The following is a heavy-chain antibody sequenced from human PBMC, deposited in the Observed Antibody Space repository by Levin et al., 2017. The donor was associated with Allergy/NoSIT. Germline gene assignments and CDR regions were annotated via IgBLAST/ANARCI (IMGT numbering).Heavy chain of an antibody. J-gene: IGHJ6*04. CDR1: GFTFSTYG. CDR2: IVSDGSRK. D-gene: IGHD4-17*01. Sequence: GGSLRLSCAASGFTFSTYGLHWVRQAPGKGLEWVALIVSDGSRKFYGDSVKGRFTISRDNSKNTLYLQMNNLRAEDTAVYYCAKGGDYDVWGKGTTITVSS. V-gene: IGHV3-30*02. CDR3: AKGGDYDV.